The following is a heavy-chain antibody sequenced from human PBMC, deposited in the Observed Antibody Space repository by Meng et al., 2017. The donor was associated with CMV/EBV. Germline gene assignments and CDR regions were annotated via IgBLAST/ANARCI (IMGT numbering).Heavy chain of an antibody. CDR3: ARDKVGYSSSWYGMDV. Sequence: ALVKVSCKASGYTFTSYGISWVRQAPGQGLEWMGWISAYNGNTNYAQKLQGRVTMTTDTSTSTAYMELRSLRSDDTAVYYCARDKVGYSSSWYGMDVWGQGTTVTVSS. CDR1: GYTFTSYG. CDR2: ISAYNGNT. V-gene: IGHV1-18*01. J-gene: IGHJ6*02. D-gene: IGHD6-13*01.